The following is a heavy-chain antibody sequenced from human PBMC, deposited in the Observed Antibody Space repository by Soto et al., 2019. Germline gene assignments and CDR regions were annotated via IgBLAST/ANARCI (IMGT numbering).Heavy chain of an antibody. Sequence: SETLSLTCTVSGGSISSYYWSWIRQPPGKGLEWIGYIYYSGSTNYNPSLKSRVTISVDTSKNQFSLKLSSVTAADTAVYYCASGTGTTFDAFDIWGQGTVVTVSS. CDR3: ASGTGTTFDAFDI. D-gene: IGHD1-7*01. V-gene: IGHV4-59*01. J-gene: IGHJ3*02. CDR2: IYYSGST. CDR1: GGSISSYY.